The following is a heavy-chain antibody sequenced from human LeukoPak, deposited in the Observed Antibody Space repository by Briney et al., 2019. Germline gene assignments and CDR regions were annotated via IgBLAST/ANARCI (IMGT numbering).Heavy chain of an antibody. CDR3: ARGAPGSHCSGGSCPYFDY. CDR2: MNPNTGNT. V-gene: IGHV1-8*01. J-gene: IGHJ4*02. Sequence: GASVKVSCKASGYTFTGYDINWVRQAPGQGLEWMGWMNPNTGNTGYGQKFRGRVTMTRNTSISTASMELSSLTSEETAVYYCARGAPGSHCSGGSCPYFDYWGQGTLVSVSS. CDR1: GYTFTGYD. D-gene: IGHD2-15*01.